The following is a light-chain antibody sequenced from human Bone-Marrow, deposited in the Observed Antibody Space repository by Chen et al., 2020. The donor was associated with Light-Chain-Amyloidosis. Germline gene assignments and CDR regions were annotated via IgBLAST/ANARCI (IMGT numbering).Light chain of an antibody. CDR1: TSDIGTYDF. J-gene: IGLJ2*01. V-gene: IGLV2-23*02. CDR2: NIS. CDR3: ATYAKGNIVV. Sequence: QSALTQPASVSGSPGQSITLSCTGTTSDIGTYDFVSWYQQFPDRAPKLIIFNISVRSSGTSRRFSGSKSGNTASLTISGLQPDDEGVYFCATYAKGNIVVFGGGSTLTV.